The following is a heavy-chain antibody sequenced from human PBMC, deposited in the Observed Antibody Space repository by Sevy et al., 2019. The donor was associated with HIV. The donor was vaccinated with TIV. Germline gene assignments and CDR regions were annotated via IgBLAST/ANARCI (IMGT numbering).Heavy chain of an antibody. J-gene: IGHJ6*02. CDR2: IYYSGST. V-gene: IGHV4-31*03. Sequence: SETLSLTCTVSGGSISSGGYYWSWIRQHPGKGLEWIGYIYYSGSTYYNPSLKSRVTISVDTSKNQFSLKVTSVTAADTAVYYCTRVGGLTDYGMDVWGQGTTVTVSS. CDR3: TRVGGLTDYGMDV. CDR1: GGSISSGGYY. D-gene: IGHD1-26*01.